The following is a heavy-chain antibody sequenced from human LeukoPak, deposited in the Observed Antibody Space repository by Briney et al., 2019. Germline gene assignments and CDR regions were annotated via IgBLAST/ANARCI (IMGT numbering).Heavy chain of an antibody. CDR3: ARGLGIAARLGGARDYYYYMDV. CDR1: GYTFTSYG. V-gene: IGHV1-18*04. D-gene: IGHD6-6*01. CDR2: ISAYNGNT. J-gene: IGHJ6*03. Sequence: ASVKVSCKASGYTFTSYGISWVRQAPGQGLEWMGWISAYNGNTNYAQKLQGRVTMTTDTSTSTAYMELSSLRSEDTAVYYCARGLGIAARLGGARDYYYYMDVWGKGTTVTVSS.